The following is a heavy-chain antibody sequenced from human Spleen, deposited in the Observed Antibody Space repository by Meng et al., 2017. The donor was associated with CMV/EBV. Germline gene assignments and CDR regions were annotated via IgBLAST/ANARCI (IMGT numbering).Heavy chain of an antibody. Sequence: GQRLQSGSELKKPGASGKVSCKASGYTFTGYYMHWVRQAPGQGLEWMGWINPNSGGTNYAQKFQGRVTMTRDTSISTAYMELSRLRSDDTAVYYCARVGPLTSNNWFDPWGQGTLVTVSS. CDR1: GYTFTGYY. CDR3: ARVGPLTSNNWFDP. J-gene: IGHJ5*02. CDR2: INPNSGGT. D-gene: IGHD3-9*01. V-gene: IGHV1-2*02.